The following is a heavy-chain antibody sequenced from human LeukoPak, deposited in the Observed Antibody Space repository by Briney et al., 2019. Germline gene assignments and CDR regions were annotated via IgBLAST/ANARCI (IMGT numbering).Heavy chain of an antibody. J-gene: IGHJ4*02. CDR3: ARDRGGETTEDTFDY. D-gene: IGHD2-21*01. V-gene: IGHV1-2*02. Sequence: GASVKVSCKVSGYTLTELSMHWVRQAPGQGLEWMGWINPNSGGTNYAQKFQGRVTMTRDTSISTAYMELSRLRSDDTAVYYCARDRGGETTEDTFDYWGQGTLVTVSS. CDR2: INPNSGGT. CDR1: GYTLTELS.